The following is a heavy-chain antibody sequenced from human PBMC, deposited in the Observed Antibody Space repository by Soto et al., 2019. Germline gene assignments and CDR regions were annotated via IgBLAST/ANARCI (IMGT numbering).Heavy chain of an antibody. CDR2: IYYSGST. Sequence: SETLSLTCTVSGGSISSYYCSWIRQRPGKGLEWIGYIYYSGSTNYNPSLQSRVTISVDTSKNQFSLKLSSVTAADTAVYYCARVTINYYDSSGYSWYFDLWGRGTLVTVS. CDR1: GGSISSYY. CDR3: ARVTINYYDSSGYSWYFDL. D-gene: IGHD3-22*01. V-gene: IGHV4-59*01. J-gene: IGHJ2*01.